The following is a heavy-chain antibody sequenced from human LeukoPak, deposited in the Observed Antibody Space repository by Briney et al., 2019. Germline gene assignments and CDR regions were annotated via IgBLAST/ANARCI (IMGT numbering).Heavy chain of an antibody. CDR1: GGSFSGYY. CDR3: ARMELRSGYYFDY. D-gene: IGHD1-7*01. J-gene: IGHJ4*02. V-gene: IGHV4-34*01. Sequence: TSETLSLTCAVYGGSFSGYYWSWIRQPPGKGLEWIGEINHSGSTNYNPSLKSRVTISVDTSKNQFSLKLSSVTAADTAVYYCARMELRSGYYFDYWGQGTLVTVSS. CDR2: INHSGST.